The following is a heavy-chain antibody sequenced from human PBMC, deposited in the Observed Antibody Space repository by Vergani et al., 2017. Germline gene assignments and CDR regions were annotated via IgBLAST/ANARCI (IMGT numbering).Heavy chain of an antibody. D-gene: IGHD6-19*01. J-gene: IGHJ4*02. CDR1: GFTFSSYG. CDR2: ISSSSSYI. CDR3: ARGWLGAFDY. V-gene: IGHV3-21*01. Sequence: VQLVESGGGVVQPGRSLRLSCAASGFTFSSYGMHWVRQAPGKGLEWVSSISSSSSYIYYADSVKGRFTISRDNAKNSLYLQMNSLRAEDTAVYYCARGWLGAFDYWGQGTLVTVSS.